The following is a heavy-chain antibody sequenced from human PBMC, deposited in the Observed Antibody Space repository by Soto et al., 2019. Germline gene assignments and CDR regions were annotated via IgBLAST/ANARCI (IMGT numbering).Heavy chain of an antibody. CDR3: ASVAGDIPATDY. V-gene: IGHV4-30-4*08. D-gene: IGHD6-19*01. J-gene: IGHJ4*02. CDR1: GGSISSGDYY. Sequence: SETLSLTCTVSGGSISSGDYYWSWIRQPPGKGLEWIGYIYYSGSTYYNPSLKSRVTISVDTSKNQFSLKLSSVTAADTAVYFWASVAGDIPATDYWGQGTLVTVSS. CDR2: IYYSGST.